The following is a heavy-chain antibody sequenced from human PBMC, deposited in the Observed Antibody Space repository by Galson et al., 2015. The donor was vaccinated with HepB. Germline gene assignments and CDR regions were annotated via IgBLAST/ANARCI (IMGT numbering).Heavy chain of an antibody. CDR2: ISYDGSNK. D-gene: IGHD3-10*01. CDR1: GFTFSSYA. V-gene: IGHV3-30*04. J-gene: IGHJ4*02. CDR3: ARGRRPLTIITMVRGVNGRVLDY. Sequence: SLRLSCAASGFTFSSYAMHWVRQAPGKGLEWVAVISYDGSNKYYADSVKGRFTISRDNSKNTLYLQMNSLRAEDTAVYYCARGRRPLTIITMVRGVNGRVLDYWGQGTLVTVSS.